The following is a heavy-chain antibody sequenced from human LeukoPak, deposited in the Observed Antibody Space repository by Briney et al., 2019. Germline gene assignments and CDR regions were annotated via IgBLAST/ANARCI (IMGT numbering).Heavy chain of an antibody. J-gene: IGHJ6*02. CDR3: ASYLTSIPSGMDV. CDR2: ISTDGSSS. D-gene: IGHD2/OR15-2a*01. Sequence: GGSLRLSCAASGFTFSRYWMHWLRQGPGKGLVWVSRISTDGSSSTYADSVKGRFTISRDNGKNTLYLQMNSLRAEDTAVYYCASYLTSIPSGMDVWGQGTTVTVSS. CDR1: GFTFSRYW. V-gene: IGHV3-74*01.